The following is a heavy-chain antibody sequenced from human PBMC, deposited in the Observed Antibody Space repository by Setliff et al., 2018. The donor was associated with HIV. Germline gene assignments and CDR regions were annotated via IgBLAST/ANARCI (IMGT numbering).Heavy chain of an antibody. Sequence: SVKVSCKASGYTFTSYYMHWVRQAPGQGLEWMGGIIPIFGTANYAQKFQGRVTITTDESTSTAYMELSSLRSEDTAVYYCARVSDSGWYFDYWGQGTLVTVSS. CDR1: GYTFTSYY. CDR3: ARVSDSGWYFDY. CDR2: IIPIFGTA. V-gene: IGHV1-69*05. J-gene: IGHJ4*02. D-gene: IGHD6-19*01.